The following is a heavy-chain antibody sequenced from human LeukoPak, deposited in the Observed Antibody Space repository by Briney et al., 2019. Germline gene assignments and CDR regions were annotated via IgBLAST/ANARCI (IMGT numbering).Heavy chain of an antibody. D-gene: IGHD1-1*01. CDR3: ARDKRQASGRGLDY. CDR1: GGSFSGYY. V-gene: IGHV4-34*01. CDR2: INHSGST. J-gene: IGHJ4*02. Sequence: SGTLSLTCAVYGGSFSGYYWSWIRQPPGKGLEWIGEINHSGSTNYNPSLKSRVTISVDKSKNQFSLKLSSVTAAGTAVYYCARDKRQASGRGLDYWGQGTLVTVSS.